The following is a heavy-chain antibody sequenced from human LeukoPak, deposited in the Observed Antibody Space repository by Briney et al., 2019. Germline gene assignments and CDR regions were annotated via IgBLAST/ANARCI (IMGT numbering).Heavy chain of an antibody. Sequence: ASVKVSCKASGYRFTNYYIHWVRQAPGQGLEWMGIINISGGTTISAQKFQGRATMTRDMSTSTVYMELSSLSSEDTAVYYCARDDNGFEFWGQGTLVSVST. D-gene: IGHD1-1*01. J-gene: IGHJ4*02. CDR1: GYRFTNYY. CDR3: ARDDNGFEF. V-gene: IGHV1-46*01. CDR2: INISGGTT.